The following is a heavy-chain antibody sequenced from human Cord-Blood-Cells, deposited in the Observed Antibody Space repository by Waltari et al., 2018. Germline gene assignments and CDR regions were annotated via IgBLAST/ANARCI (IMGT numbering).Heavy chain of an antibody. D-gene: IGHD1-7*01. J-gene: IGHJ4*02. CDR1: AGSLRTDDYY. V-gene: IGHV4-30-4*01. Sequence: QVQLQESGPGLVKPSQTLSLTCTVSAGSLRTDDYYWSWIRQPPGKGLEWFGYIYYSGSTYYNPSLKSRVTISVDTSKNQFSLKLSYVTAADTAVYYCARCDNWNYPDYWGQGTLVTVSS. CDR2: IYYSGST. CDR3: ARCDNWNYPDY.